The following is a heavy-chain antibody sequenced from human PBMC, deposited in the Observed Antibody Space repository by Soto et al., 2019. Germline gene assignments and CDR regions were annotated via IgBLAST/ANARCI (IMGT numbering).Heavy chain of an antibody. CDR3: ARDQYTVYGVVIRGSAMDV. CDR2: ISVVGSTK. Sequence: EVQLVESGGGLVQPGGSLTLSCVASGFTFSSHEMKWVRQAPGKGLEWVSYISVVGSTKYYADSVKGRFTISRDNAKNSLYLQMKSLRAEDTAVYYCARDQYTVYGVVIRGSAMDVWGRGTTVTVSS. CDR1: GFTFSSHE. D-gene: IGHD3-3*01. J-gene: IGHJ6*02. V-gene: IGHV3-48*03.